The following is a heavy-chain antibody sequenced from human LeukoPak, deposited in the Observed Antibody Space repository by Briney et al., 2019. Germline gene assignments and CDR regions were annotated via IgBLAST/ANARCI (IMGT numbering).Heavy chain of an antibody. Sequence: GGSLRLSCAASGFTFSSYSMNWVRQAPGKGLEWVSAISSTSTYIYDADSVKGRFTISRDNAKNSLYLQMNSLRAEDTAVYYCAGGKSGYCSGGSCRHYFDYWGQGTLVTVSS. J-gene: IGHJ4*02. CDR3: AGGKSGYCSGGSCRHYFDY. V-gene: IGHV3-21*04. D-gene: IGHD2-15*01. CDR2: ISSTSTYI. CDR1: GFTFSSYS.